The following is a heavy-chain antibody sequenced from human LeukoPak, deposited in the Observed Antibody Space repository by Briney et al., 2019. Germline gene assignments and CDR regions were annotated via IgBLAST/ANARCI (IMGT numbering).Heavy chain of an antibody. D-gene: IGHD5-24*01. J-gene: IGHJ4*02. CDR2: IYYSGGT. CDR1: GGSISSSSYY. CDR3: ARDRYGSTKTYYFDY. Sequence: SETLPLTCTVSGGSISSSSYYWGWIRQPPGKGLEWIGSIYYSGGTYYNPSLKSRVTISVDTSKNQFSLKLSSVTAADTAVYYCARDRYGSTKTYYFDYWGQGTPVTVSS. V-gene: IGHV4-39*02.